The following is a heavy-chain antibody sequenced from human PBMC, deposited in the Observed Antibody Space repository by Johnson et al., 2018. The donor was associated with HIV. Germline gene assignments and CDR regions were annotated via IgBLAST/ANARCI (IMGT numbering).Heavy chain of an antibody. CDR3: AKFGRIPRELEDAFDI. V-gene: IGHV3-9*01. J-gene: IGHJ3*02. D-gene: IGHD1-26*01. CDR2: ISWNSGSI. Sequence: VQLVESGGGLVQPGRSLRLSCAASGFTFDDYAMHWVRQAPGKGLEWVSGISWNSGSIGYADSVKGRFTISRDNAKNSLYLQMNSLRVEDTAVYYCAKFGRIPRELEDAFDIWGQGTMVTVSS. CDR1: GFTFDDYA.